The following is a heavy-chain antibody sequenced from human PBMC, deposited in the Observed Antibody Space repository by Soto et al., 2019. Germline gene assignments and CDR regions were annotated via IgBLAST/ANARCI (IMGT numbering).Heavy chain of an antibody. CDR1: GGSFSGYY. J-gene: IGHJ6*02. CDR2: INHSGST. CDR3: ARGRGVSSSYYYYYYGMDV. D-gene: IGHD6-6*01. V-gene: IGHV4-34*01. Sequence: SETLSLTCAVYGGSFSGYYWSWIRQPPGKGLEWIGEINHSGSTNYNPSLKSRVTISVDTSKNQFSLKLSSVTAADTAVYYCARGRGVSSSYYYYYYGMDVWGQGTTVTVS.